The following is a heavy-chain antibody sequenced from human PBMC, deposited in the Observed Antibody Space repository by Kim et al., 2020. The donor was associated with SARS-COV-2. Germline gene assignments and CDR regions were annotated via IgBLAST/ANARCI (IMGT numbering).Heavy chain of an antibody. J-gene: IGHJ5*02. D-gene: IGHD2-2*01. CDR1: GGSISSYY. Sequence: SETLSLTCTVSGGSISSYYWSWIRQPPGKGLEWIGYIYYSGSTNYNPSLKSRVTISVDTSKNQFSLKLNSVTAADTAVYYCARGGQYCSSTSCYVFDPWGQGTLVTVSS. V-gene: IGHV4-59*01. CDR2: IYYSGST. CDR3: ARGGQYCSSTSCYVFDP.